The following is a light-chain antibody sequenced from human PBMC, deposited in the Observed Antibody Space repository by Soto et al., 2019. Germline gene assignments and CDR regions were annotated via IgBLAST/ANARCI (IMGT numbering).Light chain of an antibody. J-gene: IGKJ2*01. V-gene: IGKV3-20*01. Sequence: MVTQSPGTLSLSPGDGASLSCRTSQSVYSNYLAWYQHKPGRSPRLLIYHSSTRAAGTPDRFSDSGSGTDFALTISRLEPEDFAMYYCQQYGDPPYTFGQGTRVEI. CDR2: HSS. CDR3: QQYGDPPYT. CDR1: QSVYSNY.